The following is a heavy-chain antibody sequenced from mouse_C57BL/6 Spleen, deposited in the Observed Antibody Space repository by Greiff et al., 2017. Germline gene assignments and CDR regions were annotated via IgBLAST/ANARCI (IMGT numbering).Heavy chain of an antibody. J-gene: IGHJ4*01. CDR1: GFSFNTYA. CDR3: VRESLYDYRAMDY. D-gene: IGHD2-4*01. V-gene: IGHV10-1*01. CDR2: IRSKSNNYAT. Sequence: GGGLVQPKGSLKLSCAASGFSFNTYAMNWVRQAPGKGLEWVARIRSKSNNYATYYADSVKDRFTISRDDSESMLYLQMNNLKTEDTAMYYCVRESLYDYRAMDYWGQGTSVTVSS.